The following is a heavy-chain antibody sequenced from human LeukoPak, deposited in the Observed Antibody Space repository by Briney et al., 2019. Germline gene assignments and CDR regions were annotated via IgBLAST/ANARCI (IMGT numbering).Heavy chain of an antibody. CDR3: ARPGTNFGINWFDP. CDR1: GDTFTSYD. D-gene: IGHD3-3*01. J-gene: IGHJ5*02. V-gene: IGHV1-8*01. Sequence: ASVKVSCKASGDTFTSYDINWVRQATGQGLEWMGWMNPKSGNTGYAQKFQGRVTMTRNTSTNTAYMELSSLRSEDTAVYYCARPGTNFGINWFDPWGQGTLVTVSS. CDR2: MNPKSGNT.